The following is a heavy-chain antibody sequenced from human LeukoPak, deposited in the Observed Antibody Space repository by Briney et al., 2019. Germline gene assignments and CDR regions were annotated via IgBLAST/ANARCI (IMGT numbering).Heavy chain of an antibody. CDR2: INHSGST. CDR1: GGSISSYY. D-gene: IGHD3-10*01. J-gene: IGHJ4*02. CDR3: ARGGFVYYGSGSYYYY. Sequence: SETLSLTCTVSGGSISSYYWSWIRQPPGKGLEWLGEINHSGSTNYNPSLKSRDTISVDTSKNQFSLKLSSVTAGDTAVDYCARGGFVYYGSGSYYYYWGQGTLLTVSS. V-gene: IGHV4-34*01.